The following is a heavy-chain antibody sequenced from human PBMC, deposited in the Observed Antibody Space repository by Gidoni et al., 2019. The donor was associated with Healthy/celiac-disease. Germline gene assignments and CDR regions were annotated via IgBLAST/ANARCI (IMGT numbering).Heavy chain of an antibody. CDR2: IYYSGST. Sequence: QVQLQESGPGLVKPSETLSLTCTVSGGSISSYYWSWIRQPPGKGLEWIGYIYYSGSTNSNPSLKRRVTISVDTSKTQFSLKLSSVTAADTAVYYCARVGSHGGIAVVEDDAFDIWGQGTMVTVSS. D-gene: IGHD6-19*01. V-gene: IGHV4-59*01. CDR1: GGSISSYY. CDR3: ARVGSHGGIAVVEDDAFDI. J-gene: IGHJ3*02.